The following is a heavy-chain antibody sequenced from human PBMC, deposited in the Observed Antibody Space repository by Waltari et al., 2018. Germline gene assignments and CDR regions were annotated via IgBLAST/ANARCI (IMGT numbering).Heavy chain of an antibody. D-gene: IGHD2-21*01. J-gene: IGHJ3*02. CDR1: GFMVTSYG. V-gene: IGHV3-30*02. Sequence: QVQLVESGGGGVQPGGSLRLPCAGSGFMVTSYGVHWVRQAPGKGLEWVTFIQRDGTRKDYADSVKGRFSISRDTSKNTVYLQMNSLSPEDTAVYYCVKDPGLGGDFDIWGQGTMVTVSS. CDR2: IQRDGTRK. CDR3: VKDPGLGGDFDI.